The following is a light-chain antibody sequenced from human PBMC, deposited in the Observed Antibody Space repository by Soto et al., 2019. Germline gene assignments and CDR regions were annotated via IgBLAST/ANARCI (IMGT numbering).Light chain of an antibody. J-gene: IGKJ4*01. Sequence: EIVLTQSPGTLSLSPGERATLSCRASQSVSDNYLAWYKQKPGQAPRLLIYGASSRATGIPDRFSGSGSGTDLTLTISSLEPEDFAVYYCQQYCSSPRTFGGGTKVDIK. CDR3: QQYCSSPRT. V-gene: IGKV3-20*01. CDR1: QSVSDNY. CDR2: GAS.